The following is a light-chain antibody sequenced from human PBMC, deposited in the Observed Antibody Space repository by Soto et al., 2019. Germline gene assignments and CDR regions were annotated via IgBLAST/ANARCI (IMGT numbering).Light chain of an antibody. Sequence: DIQMTQSPSSLSASVGDRVTITCQASQDISNYLNWYQQKPGKAPKLLIYDASNLETGVATSFSGSGCGTDFLLTSRRLPPEDIATYYCQQDDNPPYTFGQGTKVEIK. CDR1: QDISNY. CDR2: DAS. CDR3: QQDDNPPYT. V-gene: IGKV1-33*01. J-gene: IGKJ2*01.